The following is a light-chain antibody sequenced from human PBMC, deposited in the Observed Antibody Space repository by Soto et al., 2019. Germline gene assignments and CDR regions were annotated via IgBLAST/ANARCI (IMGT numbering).Light chain of an antibody. CDR1: QSISSY. Sequence: DIQMTQSPSSLSASVGDRVTITCRASQSISSYLNWYQQKPGKAPKLLIYAAYSLKSGVPSRFSGSGSGTDFTLTISSLQPEDFATYYCQQSSSNPLTFGGGTKVEIK. V-gene: IGKV1-39*01. J-gene: IGKJ4*01. CDR2: AAY. CDR3: QQSSSNPLT.